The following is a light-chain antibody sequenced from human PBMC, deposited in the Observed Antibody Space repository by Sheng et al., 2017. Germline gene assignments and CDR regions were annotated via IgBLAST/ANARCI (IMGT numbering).Light chain of an antibody. Sequence: NFLLTQPHSVSESPGKTVTISCTRSSGSIVSNYVQWYQQRPGSSPTTVIYEDDQRPSGVPDRFSGSIDSSSNSASLSISGLKTEDEADYYCQSFDTNNHNDVFGGGTQLTVL. V-gene: IGLV6-57*01. CDR1: SGSIVSNY. CDR2: EDD. J-gene: IGLJ7*01. CDR3: QSFDTNNHNDV.